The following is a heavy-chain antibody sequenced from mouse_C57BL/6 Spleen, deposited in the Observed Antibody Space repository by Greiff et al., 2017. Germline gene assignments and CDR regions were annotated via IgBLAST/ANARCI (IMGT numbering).Heavy chain of an antibody. CDR1: GYTFTDYN. CDR3: ANDGYYLDWYCDV. Sequence: VQLQQSGPELVKPGASVKMSCKASGYTFTDYNMHWVKQSHGKSLEWIGYINPNNGGTSYNQKFKGKATLTVNKSSSTAYMELRSLTSEDSAVYYCANDGYYLDWYCDVWGTGTTVTVSS. V-gene: IGHV1-22*01. J-gene: IGHJ1*03. CDR2: INPNNGGT. D-gene: IGHD2-3*01.